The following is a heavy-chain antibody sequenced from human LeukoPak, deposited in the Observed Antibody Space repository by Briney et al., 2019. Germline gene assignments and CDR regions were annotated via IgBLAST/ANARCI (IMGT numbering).Heavy chain of an antibody. CDR3: AKDGSPYCSSTSCYFVHFDY. D-gene: IGHD2-2*01. CDR2: IWYDGSNK. V-gene: IGHV3-30*02. CDR1: GFTFSSYG. Sequence: GGSLSLSCAASGFTFSSYGMHWVRQAPGKGLEWVAVIWYDGSNKYYADSVKGRFTISRDNSKNTLYLQMNSLRAEDTAVYYCAKDGSPYCSSTSCYFVHFDYWGQGTLVTVSS. J-gene: IGHJ4*02.